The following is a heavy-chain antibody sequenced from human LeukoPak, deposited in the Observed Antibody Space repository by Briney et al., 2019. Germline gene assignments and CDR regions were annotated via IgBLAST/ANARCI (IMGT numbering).Heavy chain of an antibody. J-gene: IGHJ4*02. CDR3: AKDMNPRWLVVFDY. D-gene: IGHD6-19*01. V-gene: IGHV3-9*01. CDR2: ISWNSGSI. CDR1: GFTFDDYA. Sequence: GRSLRLSCAASGFTFDDYAMHWVRQAPGKGLEWVSGISWNSGSIGYADSVKGRFTISRDNAKNSLYLQMNSLRAEDTALYYCAKDMNPRWLVVFDYWGQGTLVTVSS.